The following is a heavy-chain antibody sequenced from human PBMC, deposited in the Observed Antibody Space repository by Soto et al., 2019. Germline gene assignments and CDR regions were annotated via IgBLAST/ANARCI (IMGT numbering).Heavy chain of an antibody. CDR2: ISWNSGSI. J-gene: IGHJ4*02. CDR1: GFAFDDYA. Sequence: EVQLVESGGGLVQPGRSLRLSCAASGFAFDDYAMHWVRQAPGQGLEWVSGISWNSGSIGYADSVKGRFTISRDNAKNSLYLQMNSLRAEDTALYYCAKDSALRGELLHTPIDYCGQGTLVTVSS. CDR3: AKDSALRGELLHTPIDY. D-gene: IGHD1-26*01. V-gene: IGHV3-9*01.